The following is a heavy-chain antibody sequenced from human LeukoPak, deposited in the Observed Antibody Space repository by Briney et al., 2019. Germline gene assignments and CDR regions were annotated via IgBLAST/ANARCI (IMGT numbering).Heavy chain of an antibody. J-gene: IGHJ4*02. CDR2: INHSGST. CDR1: GGSFSGYY. V-gene: IGHV4-34*01. D-gene: IGHD3-3*01. Sequence: SETLSLTCAVYGGSFSGYYWSWIRQPPGKGLEWIGEINHSGSTNYNPSLKSRVTISVDTSKNQFSLKLSSVTAADTAVYYCARKGKSITIFGVVKGPFVYWGQGTLVTVSS. CDR3: ARKGKSITIFGVVKGPFVY.